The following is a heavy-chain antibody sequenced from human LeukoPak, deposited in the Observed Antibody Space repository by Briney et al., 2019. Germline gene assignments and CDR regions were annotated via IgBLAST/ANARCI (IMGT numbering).Heavy chain of an antibody. Sequence: ASVKVSCKASGGTFSSYGITWVRQAPGQGLEWMGGIIPIFGTANYAQKFQGRVTITTDESTSTAYMELSSLRSEDTAVYYCAVIKADSSSSGHYYYYMDVWGKGTTVTVSS. V-gene: IGHV1-69*05. J-gene: IGHJ6*03. CDR1: GGTFSSYG. CDR2: IIPIFGTA. D-gene: IGHD6-6*01. CDR3: AVIKADSSSSGHYYYYMDV.